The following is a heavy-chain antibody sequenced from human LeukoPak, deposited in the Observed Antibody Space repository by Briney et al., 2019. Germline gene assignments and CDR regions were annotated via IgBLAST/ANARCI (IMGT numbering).Heavy chain of an antibody. CDR3: AREVVINYYYYYMDV. CDR1: GGSFSGYY. J-gene: IGHJ6*03. Sequence: PSETLSLTCAVYGGSFSGYYWSWIRQPPGKGLEWIGEINHSGSTNYNPSLKSRVTISVDTSKNQFSLKLSSVTAADTAVYYCAREVVINYYYYYMDVWGKGTTVTVSS. CDR2: INHSGST. D-gene: IGHD3-22*01. V-gene: IGHV4-34*01.